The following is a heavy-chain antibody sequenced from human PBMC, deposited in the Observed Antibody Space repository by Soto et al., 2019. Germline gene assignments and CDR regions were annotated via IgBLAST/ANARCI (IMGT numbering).Heavy chain of an antibody. D-gene: IGHD6-13*01. J-gene: IGHJ6*02. V-gene: IGHV3-30*18. CDR3: AKDLAETHIAAAVHYYYGMDV. Sequence: GGSLRLSCAASGFTFSSYGMHWVRQAPGKGLEWVAVISYDGSNKYYADSVKGRFTISRDNSKNTLYLQMNSLRAEDTAVYYCAKDLAETHIAAAVHYYYGMDVWGQGTTVTVSS. CDR2: ISYDGSNK. CDR1: GFTFSSYG.